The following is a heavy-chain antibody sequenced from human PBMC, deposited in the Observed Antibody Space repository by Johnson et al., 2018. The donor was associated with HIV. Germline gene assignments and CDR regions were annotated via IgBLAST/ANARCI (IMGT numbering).Heavy chain of an antibody. V-gene: IGHV3-30*02. CDR3: AKETIVGAYGAFDI. Sequence: QVQLVESGGGVVQPGGSLRLSCAASGFTFSSYGMHWVRQAPGKGLEWVAFIRYDGSNKYYADSVKGRFTISRDNSKNTLYLQMNSLRAEDTAVYYCAKETIVGAYGAFDIWGQGTMVTVSS. CDR2: IRYDGSNK. CDR1: GFTFSSYG. J-gene: IGHJ3*02. D-gene: IGHD1-26*01.